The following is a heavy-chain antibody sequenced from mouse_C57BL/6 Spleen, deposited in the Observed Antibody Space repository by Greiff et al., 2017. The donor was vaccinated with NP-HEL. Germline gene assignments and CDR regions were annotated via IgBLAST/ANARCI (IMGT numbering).Heavy chain of an antibody. J-gene: IGHJ4*01. CDR3: ARKGYYAMDY. Sequence: QVHVKQPGAELVKPGASVKMSCKASGYTFTSYWITWVKQRPGQGLEWIGDIYPGSGSTNYNEKFKSKATLTVDTSSSTAYMQLSSLTSEDSAVDYCARKGYYAMDYWGQGTSVTVSS. CDR2: IYPGSGST. V-gene: IGHV1-55*01. CDR1: GYTFTSYW.